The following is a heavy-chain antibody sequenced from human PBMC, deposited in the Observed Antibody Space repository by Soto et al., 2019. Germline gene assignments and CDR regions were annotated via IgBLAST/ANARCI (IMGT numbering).Heavy chain of an antibody. J-gene: IGHJ4*02. CDR1: GGSNSSGDYY. Sequence: PSETLSLTCTVSGGSNSSGDYYWSWIRQPPGKGLEWIGYIYYSGSTYYNPSLKSRVTISVDTSKNQFSLKLSSVTAADTAVYYCARDPNYDILTGYSYFDYWGQGTLVTVSS. V-gene: IGHV4-30-4*01. D-gene: IGHD3-9*01. CDR2: IYYSGST. CDR3: ARDPNYDILTGYSYFDY.